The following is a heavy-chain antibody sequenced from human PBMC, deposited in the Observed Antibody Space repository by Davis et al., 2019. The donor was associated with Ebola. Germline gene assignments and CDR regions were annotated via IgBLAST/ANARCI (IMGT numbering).Heavy chain of an antibody. Sequence: ESLKISCAASGFTFSDYYMNWIRQAPGKGLEWIGEINHSGSTNYNPPLKSRVTISVDTSKNQFSLKLSSVTAADTAVYYCARGRERITIFGVVIWGFDPWGQGTLVTVSS. CDR2: INHSGST. CDR3: ARGRERITIFGVVIWGFDP. CDR1: GFTFSDYY. D-gene: IGHD3-3*01. J-gene: IGHJ5*02. V-gene: IGHV4-34*01.